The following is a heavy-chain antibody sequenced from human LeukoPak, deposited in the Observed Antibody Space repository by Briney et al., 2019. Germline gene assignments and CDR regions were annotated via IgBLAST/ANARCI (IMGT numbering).Heavy chain of an antibody. CDR1: GFTVSSNY. D-gene: IGHD3-3*01. J-gene: IGHJ4*02. CDR3: AKGAGYDFWSGYPTVDN. CDR2: IYSGGST. V-gene: IGHV3-66*01. Sequence: QSGGSLRLSCAASGFTVSSNYMSWVRQAPGKGLEWVSVIYSGGSTYYADSVKGRFTISRDNSKNTLYPQMNSLRAEDTAVYYCAKGAGYDFWSGYPTVDNWGQGTLVTVSS.